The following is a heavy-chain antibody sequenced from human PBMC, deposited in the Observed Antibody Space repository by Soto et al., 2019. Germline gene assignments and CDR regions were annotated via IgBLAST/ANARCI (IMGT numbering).Heavy chain of an antibody. D-gene: IGHD2-21*01. Sequence: QVQLVESGGGVVQPGRSLRLSCAASGFTFSSYGMHWVRQAPGKGLEWVAVISYDGSNKYYADSVKGRFTISRDNSKNTLYLQMNSLRAEDTAVYYCAKAVGVIPLGFYYYGMDVWGQGTTVTVSS. CDR1: GFTFSSYG. CDR3: AKAVGVIPLGFYYYGMDV. J-gene: IGHJ6*02. CDR2: ISYDGSNK. V-gene: IGHV3-30*18.